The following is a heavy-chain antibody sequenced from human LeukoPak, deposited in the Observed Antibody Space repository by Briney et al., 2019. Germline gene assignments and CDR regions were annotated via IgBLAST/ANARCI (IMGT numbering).Heavy chain of an antibody. V-gene: IGHV3-74*01. J-gene: IGHJ4*02. Sequence: GGSLRLPGAASGFTFSNYWIHWVRQAPGKGLVWVSRISSDGSITNYADSVKGRFTISRDNAKNTLYLQMNSLRAEDTAVYYCARDRGPRTGSMVREAYDNWGQGTLVTVSS. CDR1: GFTFSNYW. CDR2: ISSDGSIT. CDR3: ARDRGPRTGSMVREAYDN. D-gene: IGHD3-10*01.